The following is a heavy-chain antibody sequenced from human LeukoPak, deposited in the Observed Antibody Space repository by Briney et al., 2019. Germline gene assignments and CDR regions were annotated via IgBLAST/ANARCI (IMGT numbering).Heavy chain of an antibody. CDR2: IHFSGST. CDR1: GGSISSYY. D-gene: IGHD4-17*01. J-gene: IGHJ4*02. CDR3: ARFKMTAVTD. V-gene: IGHV4-59*01. Sequence: SETLSLTCTVSGGSISSYYWGWIRQSPGRGLEYIGFIHFSGSTNYNPSLESRVTISADTSTNQFSLKVNSVTTADTAVYYCARFKMTAVTDWGQGTLVTVSS.